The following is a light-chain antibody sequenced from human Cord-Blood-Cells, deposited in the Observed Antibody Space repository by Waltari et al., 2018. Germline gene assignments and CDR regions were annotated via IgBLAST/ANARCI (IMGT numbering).Light chain of an antibody. J-gene: IGKJ1*01. V-gene: IGKV3-11*01. CDR2: DAS. CDR1: QSVSSY. CDR3: QQRSNWPPT. Sequence: EIVLTQSPATLSLCPGERVTLSCRASQSVSSYLAWYQQKASQAPRHLLNDASNTATGIPARFSSSGAGTNFTLTISSLVPADFAVYYCQQRSNWPPTFGQGTKVEIK.